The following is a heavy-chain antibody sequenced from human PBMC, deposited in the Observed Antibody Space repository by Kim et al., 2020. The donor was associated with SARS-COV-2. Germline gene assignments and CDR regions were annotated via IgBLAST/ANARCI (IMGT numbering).Heavy chain of an antibody. CDR3: ARDHSSSWYGMDV. Sequence: SETLSLTCTVSGGSISSSSYYWGWIRQPPGKGLEWIGSIYYSGSTYYNPSPKSRVTISVDTSKNQFSLKLSSVTAADTAVYYCARDHSSSWYGMDVWGQGATVTVSS. CDR2: IYYSGST. V-gene: IGHV4-39*07. J-gene: IGHJ6*02. D-gene: IGHD6-13*01. CDR1: GGSISSSSYY.